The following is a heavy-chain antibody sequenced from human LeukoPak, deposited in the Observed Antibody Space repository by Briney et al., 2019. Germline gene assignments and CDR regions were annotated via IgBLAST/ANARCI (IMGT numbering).Heavy chain of an antibody. J-gene: IGHJ4*02. Sequence: GGSLRLSCAASGFTFSSYGMHWVRQAPGKGLEWLALISYDGSDKYYADSVKGRFTISRDNYKNTLYLQMNSLRAEDTAVYYCAKDGRRQWGYYDSWGQGTLVTVSS. CDR3: AKDGRRQWGYYDS. D-gene: IGHD1-26*01. V-gene: IGHV3-30*18. CDR1: GFTFSSYG. CDR2: ISYDGSDK.